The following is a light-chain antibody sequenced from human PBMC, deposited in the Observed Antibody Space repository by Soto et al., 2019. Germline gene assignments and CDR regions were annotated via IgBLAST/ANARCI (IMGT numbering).Light chain of an antibody. J-gene: IGKJ5*01. Sequence: DIQMTQSPPALAASGGDRVTMTFQASQNINNYLDWYQQKPGRAPKLLIYDASNLEAGVPSRFRGSGSGKDFTFTISRLQPEDIATYYCKQYENLPNFGQGTRLEIK. V-gene: IGKV1-33*01. CDR2: DAS. CDR3: KQYENLPN. CDR1: QNINNY.